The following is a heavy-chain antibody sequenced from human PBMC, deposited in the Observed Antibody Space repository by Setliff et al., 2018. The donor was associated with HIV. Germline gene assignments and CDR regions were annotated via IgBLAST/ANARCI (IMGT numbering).Heavy chain of an antibody. CDR1: GGSITSGSYY. D-gene: IGHD3-3*01. V-gene: IGHV4-61*09. J-gene: IGHJ4*02. CDR3: ARVRRDDFWTGPFVY. CDR2: IYTSGNT. Sequence: NPSETLSLTCTVSGGSITSGSYYWSWIRQPAGKGLECIGHIYTSGNTNYNPSLKSRVTISIDTSKNHFSLKLSSVTAADTAVYYCARVRRDDFWTGPFVYWGQGTLVTVSS.